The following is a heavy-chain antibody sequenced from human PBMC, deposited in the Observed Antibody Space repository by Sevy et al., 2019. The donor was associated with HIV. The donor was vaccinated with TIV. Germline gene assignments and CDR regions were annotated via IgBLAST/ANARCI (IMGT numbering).Heavy chain of an antibody. Sequence: GGSLRLSCAASGFTFSSYRMTWVRQAPGKGLEWVSCISSTSAYINYADSVKGRFTISRDNAKNLLYLQMDSLRAEDTAVYYCARAVLEISTWRSDYWGGGTLVTVSS. V-gene: IGHV3-21*01. CDR3: ARAVLEISTWRSDY. D-gene: IGHD1-1*01. CDR1: GFTFSSYR. J-gene: IGHJ4*02. CDR2: ISSTSAYI.